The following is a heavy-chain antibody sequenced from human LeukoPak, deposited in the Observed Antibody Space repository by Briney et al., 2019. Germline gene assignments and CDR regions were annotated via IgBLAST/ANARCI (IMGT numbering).Heavy chain of an antibody. V-gene: IGHV4-30-4*01. D-gene: IGHD3-22*01. CDR3: ARERFGSYYDSSGYE. Sequence: TSQTLSLTCTVSGGSISSGDYYWSWIRQPPGKGLEWIGYIYYSGSTYYNPSLKSRVTISVDTSKNQFSLKLSSVTAADTAVYYCARERFGSYYDSSGYEWGQGTLVIVSS. CDR2: IYYSGST. J-gene: IGHJ4*02. CDR1: GGSISSGDYY.